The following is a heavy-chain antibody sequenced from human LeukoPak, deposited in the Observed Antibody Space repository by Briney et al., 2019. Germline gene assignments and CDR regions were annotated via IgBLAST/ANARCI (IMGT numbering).Heavy chain of an antibody. D-gene: IGHD6-13*01. CDR1: GFTFSNYW. Sequence: GGSLRLSCAASGFTFSNYWLHWVRQAPGKGLVWVARLNTDGSSISYADSVKGRFTISRDNAKNTLYLQMNSLRAEDTAVYYCAKDRWSSSPHYFDYWGQGTLVTVSS. CDR2: LNTDGSSI. V-gene: IGHV3-74*01. J-gene: IGHJ4*02. CDR3: AKDRWSSSPHYFDY.